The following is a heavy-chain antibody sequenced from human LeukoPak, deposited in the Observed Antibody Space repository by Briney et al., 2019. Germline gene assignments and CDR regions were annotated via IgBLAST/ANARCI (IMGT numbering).Heavy chain of an antibody. D-gene: IGHD3-22*01. Sequence: GGSLRLSCAASGFTFSDYYMSWIRQAPGKGLEWVSYISSGGSTIYYADSEKGRFTISRDNAKNSLYLQMNSLRAEDTAVYYCARDTYYYDSSGYYYPGGSDCWGQGTLVTVSP. CDR1: GFTFSDYY. CDR2: ISSGGSTI. V-gene: IGHV3-11*04. CDR3: ARDTYYYDSSGYYYPGGSDC. J-gene: IGHJ4*02.